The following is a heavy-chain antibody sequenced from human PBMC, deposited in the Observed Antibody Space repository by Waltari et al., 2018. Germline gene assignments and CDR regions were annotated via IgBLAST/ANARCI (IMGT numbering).Heavy chain of an antibody. CDR1: GYSISSGYY. D-gene: IGHD1-26*01. CDR3: ARLGGYRLDDFDY. V-gene: IGHV4-38-2*01. CDR2: IYHSGST. J-gene: IGHJ4*02. Sequence: QVQLQESGPGLVKPSETLSLTCAVSGYSISSGYYWGWIRQPPGKGLEWMGSIYHSGSTYSTPSLRSRVTRSVETSKNQFSRKLSSVTAADTAVYYCARLGGYRLDDFDYWGQGTLVTVSS.